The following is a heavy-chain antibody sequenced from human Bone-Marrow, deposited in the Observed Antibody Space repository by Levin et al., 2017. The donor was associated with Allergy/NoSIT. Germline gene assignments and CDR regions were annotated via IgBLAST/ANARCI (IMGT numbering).Heavy chain of an antibody. CDR3: TRGATDWHGIDY. CDR2: IDTDGSYT. Sequence: LSLTCAASEFIFSNYWMHWVRQVPGKGLVWVSRIDTDGSYTDYADSVKGRFTISRDNAKHTLYLQMNSLRVEDTAVYYCTRGATDWHGIDYWGQGTLVTVSS. CDR1: EFIFSNYW. V-gene: IGHV3-74*01. J-gene: IGHJ4*02. D-gene: IGHD3-9*01.